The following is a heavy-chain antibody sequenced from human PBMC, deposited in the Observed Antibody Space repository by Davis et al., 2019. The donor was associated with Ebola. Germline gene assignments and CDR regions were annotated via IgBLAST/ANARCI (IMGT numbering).Heavy chain of an antibody. D-gene: IGHD1-26*01. CDR2: ISAYNGNT. V-gene: IGHV1-18*01. J-gene: IGHJ3*02. Sequence: ASVKVSCKASGYSFNNYAISWVRQAPGQGLAWMGWISAYNGNTNYAQKVQGRVTMTTDTSTGTAYLDLRSLRSDDTAVYFCARTSIVGTTTTASDIWGQGTLVTVSS. CDR1: GYSFNNYA. CDR3: ARTSIVGTTTTASDI.